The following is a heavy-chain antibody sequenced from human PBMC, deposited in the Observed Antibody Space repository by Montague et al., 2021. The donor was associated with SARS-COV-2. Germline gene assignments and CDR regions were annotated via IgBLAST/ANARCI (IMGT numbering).Heavy chain of an antibody. D-gene: IGHD6-13*01. CDR1: GFSLSTSGMC. CDR2: IDWXXXK. J-gene: IGHJ4*02. Sequence: PALVKPTQILTLTCTFSGFSLSTSGMCVSWIRQPPGKALEWLALIDWXXXKYYSTSLKTRLTISKDTSKNQVVLTMTNMDPVDTATYYCARIFDSSWPTFDYWGQGTLVTVSS. V-gene: IGHV2-70*01. CDR3: ARIFDSSWPTFDY.